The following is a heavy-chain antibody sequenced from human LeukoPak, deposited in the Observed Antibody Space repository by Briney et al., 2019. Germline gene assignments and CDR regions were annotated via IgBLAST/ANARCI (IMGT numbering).Heavy chain of an antibody. CDR1: GFTFSNSA. CDR3: AKGQSSTATRSFDS. D-gene: IGHD2-2*01. CDR2: ISTGSEVS. J-gene: IGHJ4*02. Sequence: GGSLRLSCAASGFTFSNSAMSWVRQAPGKGLEWASVISTGSEVSYYADSVKGRFTISRDSSRNTLYLQMTGLRAEDTAIYYCAKGQSSTATRSFDSWDQGTLVTVSP. V-gene: IGHV3-23*01.